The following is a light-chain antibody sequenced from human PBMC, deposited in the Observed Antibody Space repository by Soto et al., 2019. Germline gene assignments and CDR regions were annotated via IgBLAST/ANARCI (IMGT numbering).Light chain of an antibody. Sequence: EIVMTQSPGTLSVSPGERATLSCMASQSVSINLAWYQQKPGQAPRLLIYDASTRATGIPARFSGSGSGTDFTLTISSLEPEDFAVYYCQQRSNWPRTFGQGTKVDIK. CDR2: DAS. CDR1: QSVSIN. V-gene: IGKV3-11*01. J-gene: IGKJ1*01. CDR3: QQRSNWPRT.